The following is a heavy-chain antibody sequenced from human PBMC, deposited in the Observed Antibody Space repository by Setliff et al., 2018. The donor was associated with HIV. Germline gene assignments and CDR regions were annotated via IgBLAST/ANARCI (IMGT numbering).Heavy chain of an antibody. D-gene: IGHD6-13*01. V-gene: IGHV4-61*02. J-gene: IGHJ5*02. CDR1: GGSISTGSYY. CDR2: VYTSGST. Sequence: SETLSLTCTVSGGSISTGSYYWSWIRQPAGKGLEWIGRVYTSGSTNYNPSLKSRVTISVDTSKNQFSLKLSSVTAADTAVYYCAREERIAAAGAWGQGTLVTVSS. CDR3: AREERIAAAGA.